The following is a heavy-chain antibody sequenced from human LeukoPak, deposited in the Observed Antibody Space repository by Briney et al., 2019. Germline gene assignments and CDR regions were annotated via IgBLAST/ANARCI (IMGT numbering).Heavy chain of an antibody. Sequence: GGSLRLSCAASGFTFSSYWMSWVRQAPGKGLEWVANIKQDGSEKYYVDSVKGRFTISRDNAKNSLYLQMNSLRAEDTAVYYCARDAGSPHITIFGVVIIPHAYYYYYMDVWGKGTTVTVSS. CDR1: GFTFSSYW. V-gene: IGHV3-7*01. CDR3: ARDAGSPHITIFGVVIIPHAYYYYYMDV. CDR2: IKQDGSEK. D-gene: IGHD3-3*01. J-gene: IGHJ6*03.